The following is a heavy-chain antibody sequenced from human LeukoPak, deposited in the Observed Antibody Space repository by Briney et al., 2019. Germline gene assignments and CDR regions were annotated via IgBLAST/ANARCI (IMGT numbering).Heavy chain of an antibody. V-gene: IGHV3-30-3*01. Sequence: PGGSLRLSCAASGFTFSSYAMHWVRQAPGKGLEWVAVISYDGSNKYYADSVKGRFTISRDNSKNTLYLQTNSLRAEDTAVYYCARAHGGTYYYDSSGYCDYWGQGTLVTVSS. CDR2: ISYDGSNK. J-gene: IGHJ4*02. CDR1: GFTFSSYA. CDR3: ARAHGGTYYYDSSGYCDY. D-gene: IGHD3-22*01.